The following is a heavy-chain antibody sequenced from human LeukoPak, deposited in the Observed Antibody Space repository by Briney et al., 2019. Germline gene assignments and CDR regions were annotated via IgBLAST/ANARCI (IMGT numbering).Heavy chain of an antibody. D-gene: IGHD2-2*02. CDR3: ARGVPGAIGYFQH. J-gene: IGHJ1*01. Sequence: GGSLRLSCAASGFTFSSYSMDWVRQAPGKGLEWVSYISNSSSTIYYADSVKGRFTISRDNAKNSLYLQMNSLRAEDTAVYYCARGVPGAIGYFQHWGQGTLVTVSS. CDR2: ISNSSSTI. CDR1: GFTFSSYS. V-gene: IGHV3-48*01.